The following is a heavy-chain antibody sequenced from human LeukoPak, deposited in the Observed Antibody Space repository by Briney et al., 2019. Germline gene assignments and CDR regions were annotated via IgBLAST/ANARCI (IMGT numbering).Heavy chain of an antibody. V-gene: IGHV3-30*12. J-gene: IGHJ4*02. CDR2: ISFDGSNQ. Sequence: GRSLKLSCAASGFTFSRYSMHWVRQAPGKGLEWVAVISFDGSNQFYADSVKGRFTISRDNSKNTLYLQMNSLRAEDTAVYYCAKDSPTFDYWGQGTLVTVSS. CDR1: GFTFSRYS. CDR3: AKDSPTFDY.